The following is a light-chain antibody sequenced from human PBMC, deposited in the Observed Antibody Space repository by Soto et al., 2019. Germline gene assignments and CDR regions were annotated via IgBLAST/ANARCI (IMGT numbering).Light chain of an antibody. CDR1: QSVSSSH. CDR3: QQYGSSPRT. J-gene: IGKJ1*01. Sequence: EIVMPQSPATLSVSPGERATLSCRASQSVSSSHLAWYQQKPGQAPRLLISGASSRATGIPDRFTGSGSGTDFTLTISRLEPEDFAVYYCQQYGSSPRTFGQGTKVDIK. V-gene: IGKV3-20*01. CDR2: GAS.